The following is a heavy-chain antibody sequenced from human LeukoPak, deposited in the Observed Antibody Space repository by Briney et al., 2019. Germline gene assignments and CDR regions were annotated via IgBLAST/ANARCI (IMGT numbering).Heavy chain of an antibody. CDR3: ARARGEVVPAAAPFDY. Sequence: GASVKVSCKASGYTFTSYGISWVRQAPGQGLERMGWISAYNGNTNYAQKLQGRVTMTTDTSTSTAYMELRSLRSDDTAVYYCARARGEVVPAAAPFDYWGQGTLVTVSS. J-gene: IGHJ4*02. CDR1: GYTFTSYG. V-gene: IGHV1-18*04. CDR2: ISAYNGNT. D-gene: IGHD2-2*01.